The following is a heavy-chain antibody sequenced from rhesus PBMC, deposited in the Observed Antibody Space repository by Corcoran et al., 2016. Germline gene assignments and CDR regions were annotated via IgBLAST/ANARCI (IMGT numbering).Heavy chain of an antibody. D-gene: IGHD2-33*01. CDR2: IYSSSGKL. J-gene: IGHJ4*01. V-gene: IGHV4S9*01. Sequence: QVQLQESGPGLVKPSETLSLTCAVSGGSISDNYYWNWIRQAPGKGLEWIENIYSSSGKLHYTPSLKSRVTISKDTSKNQFSLRLNSVTAADTAVYYCATLENVCGSWGQGVLVTVSS. CDR3: ATLENVCGS. CDR1: GGSISDNYY.